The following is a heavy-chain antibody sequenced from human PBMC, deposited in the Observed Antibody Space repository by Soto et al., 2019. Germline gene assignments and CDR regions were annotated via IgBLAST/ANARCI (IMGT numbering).Heavy chain of an antibody. CDR1: GGSISSSSYY. V-gene: IGHV4-39*01. CDR3: ARLHRSELLWFGEDGMDV. Sequence: SETLSLTCTVSGGSISSSSYYWGWIRQPPGKGLEWIGSIYYSGSTYYNPSLKSRVTISVDTSKNQFSLKLSSVTAADTAVYYCARLHRSELLWFGEDGMDVWGQGTTVTVSS. D-gene: IGHD3-10*01. J-gene: IGHJ6*02. CDR2: IYYSGST.